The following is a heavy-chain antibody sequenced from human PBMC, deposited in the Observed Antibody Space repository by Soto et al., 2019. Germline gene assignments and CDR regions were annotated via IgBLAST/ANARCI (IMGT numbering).Heavy chain of an antibody. Sequence: EVQLLESGGGLVQPGGSLRLSCAASGFTFSSYVMSWVRQAPGKDLEWVSSISTSGSTYYADSVKGRFTISRDNSKNTLYLQMNSLRAEDTAVYYCAKLIVIAGTGYWGQGTLVTVSS. J-gene: IGHJ4*02. CDR2: ISTSGST. D-gene: IGHD6-19*01. CDR3: AKLIVIAGTGY. V-gene: IGHV3-23*01. CDR1: GFTFSSYV.